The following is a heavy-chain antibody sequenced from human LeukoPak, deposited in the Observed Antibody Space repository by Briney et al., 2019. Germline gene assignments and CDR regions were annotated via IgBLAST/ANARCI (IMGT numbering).Heavy chain of an antibody. J-gene: IGHJ4*02. Sequence: ASVKVSCKASGYTFTGYYMHWVRQAPGQGLEWMGWINPNSGGTNYAQKFQGRVTMTRDTSMSTAYMELSRLRSDDTAVYYCASAGVRAEMTTIETGFISPNILDYWGQGTLVTVSS. CDR1: GYTFTGYY. D-gene: IGHD5-24*01. CDR2: INPNSGGT. V-gene: IGHV1-2*02. CDR3: ASAGVRAEMTTIETGFISPNILDY.